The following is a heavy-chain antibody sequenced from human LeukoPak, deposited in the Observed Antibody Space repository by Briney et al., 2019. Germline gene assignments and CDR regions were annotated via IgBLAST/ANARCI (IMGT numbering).Heavy chain of an antibody. CDR1: GYSFTNYW. CDR2: IYPSDSDS. D-gene: IGHD3-22*01. J-gene: IGHJ6*02. V-gene: IGHV5-51*01. Sequence: GESLEISWKGSGYSFTNYWIGWVRQIPGQGLEWMVLIYPSDSDSRYNPSFQGQVTVSADKSISTAYLQWSSLKASDTATYYCARFSSSWFSGMDVWGQGTTVTVSS. CDR3: ARFSSSWFSGMDV.